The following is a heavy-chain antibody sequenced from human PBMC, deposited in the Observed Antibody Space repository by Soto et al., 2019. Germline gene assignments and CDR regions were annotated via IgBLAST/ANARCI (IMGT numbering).Heavy chain of an antibody. CDR1: GYTFTSYG. J-gene: IGHJ3*02. CDR3: ATTTRLSGYTYAFDI. V-gene: IGHV1-18*01. Sequence: RASVKVSCKASGYTFTSYGISWVRQAPGQGLEWMGWISAYNGNTNYAQKLQGRVTMTTDTSTSTAYMELRSLRSDDTAVYYCATTTRLSGYTYAFDIWGQGKMVTVSS. D-gene: IGHD3-22*01. CDR2: ISAYNGNT.